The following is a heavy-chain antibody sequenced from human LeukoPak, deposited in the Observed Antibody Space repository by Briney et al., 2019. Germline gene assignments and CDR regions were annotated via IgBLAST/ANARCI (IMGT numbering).Heavy chain of an antibody. J-gene: IGHJ6*04. V-gene: IGHV3-48*03. CDR1: GFTFGSYE. Sequence: GGSLRLSCAASGFTFGSYEMNWVRQAPGKGLEWVSYISSSGSTIYYADSVKGRFTISRDNAKNSLYLQMNSLRAEDTAVYYCAELGITVIRGVWGKGTTVTISS. D-gene: IGHD3-22*01. CDR3: AELGITVIRGV. CDR2: ISSSGSTI.